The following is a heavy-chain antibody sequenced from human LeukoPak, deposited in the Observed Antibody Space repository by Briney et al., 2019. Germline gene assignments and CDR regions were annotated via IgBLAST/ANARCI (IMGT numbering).Heavy chain of an antibody. J-gene: IGHJ4*02. D-gene: IGHD3-3*01. Sequence: GGSLRLSCAASGFTFRSYGMHWVRQAPGKGLEWVAVISYDGSNKYYADSVKGRFTISRDNSKNTLYLQMNSLRAEDTAVYYCAKDSNYDFWSGYYYFDYWGQGTLVTVSS. CDR3: AKDSNYDFWSGYYYFDY. CDR2: ISYDGSNK. CDR1: GFTFRSYG. V-gene: IGHV3-30*18.